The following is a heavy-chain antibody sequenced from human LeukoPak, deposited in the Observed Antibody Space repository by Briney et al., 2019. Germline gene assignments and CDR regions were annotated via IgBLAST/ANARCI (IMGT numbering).Heavy chain of an antibody. J-gene: IGHJ4*02. CDR1: GFTFSSYA. CDR2: IWFDGSNQ. D-gene: IGHD1/OR15-1a*01. CDR3: ARGTDFPEY. V-gene: IGHV3-33*08. Sequence: GGSLRLSCAASGFTFSSYAMSWVRQAPGKGLECVALIWFDGSNQYYADSVKGRFTISRDNSKNTLYLQMNSLRVEDTAVYYCARGTDFPEYWGQGALVTVSS.